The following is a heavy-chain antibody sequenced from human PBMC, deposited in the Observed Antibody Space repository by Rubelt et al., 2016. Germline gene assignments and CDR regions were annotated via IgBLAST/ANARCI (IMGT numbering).Heavy chain of an antibody. Sequence: QVQLVESGGGVVQPGRSLRLSCATSGFIFNTFVMHWVRQGPGKGLEYVSAITTNGGNTYYADSVKGRFTISRVNSKNTRYLQRTSLRTEDTSVSYCARPWGYWGQGTLVTVSS. V-gene: IGHV3-64*04. D-gene: IGHD7-27*01. CDR2: ITTNGGNT. CDR1: GFIFNTFV. CDR3: ARPWGY. J-gene: IGHJ4*02.